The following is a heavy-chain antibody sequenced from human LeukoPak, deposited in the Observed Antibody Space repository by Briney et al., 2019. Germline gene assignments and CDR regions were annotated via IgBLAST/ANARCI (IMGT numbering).Heavy chain of an antibody. V-gene: IGHV3-23*01. Sequence: GGSLRLSCAASGFTFSSYAMSWVRQAPGKGLEWVSAISGSGGSTYYADSVKGRFTISRDNSKNTLYLQMNSLRAEDTAVYYCAQGLRSYYYGMDVWGQGTTVTVSS. CDR1: GFTFSSYA. D-gene: IGHD1-14*01. CDR3: AQGLRSYYYGMDV. CDR2: ISGSGGST. J-gene: IGHJ6*02.